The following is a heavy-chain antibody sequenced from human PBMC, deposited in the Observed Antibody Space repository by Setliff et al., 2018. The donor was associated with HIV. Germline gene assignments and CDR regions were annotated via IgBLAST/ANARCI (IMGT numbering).Heavy chain of an antibody. V-gene: IGHV6-1*01. D-gene: IGHD3-16*01. CDR1: GASVSSNTAA. Sequence: SQTLSLTCAISGASVSSNTAAWNWIRQSPSRGLEWLGRTYYRSKWSNDYAVSVKSRITINRDTSKNQFSLQLNSVTPEDTAVYFCARGGDWDYNYYMDVWDKGTTVTVSS. CDR2: TYYRSKWSN. J-gene: IGHJ6*03. CDR3: ARGGDWDYNYYMDV.